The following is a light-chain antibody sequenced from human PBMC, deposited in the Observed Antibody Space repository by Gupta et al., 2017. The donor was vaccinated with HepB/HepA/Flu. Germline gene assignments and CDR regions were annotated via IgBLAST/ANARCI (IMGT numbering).Light chain of an antibody. J-gene: IGLJ2*01. CDR3: QSDDSSLSGVV. Sequence: QSVLTQPPSVSRAPGQRVTISCTGSSPNIGAGYDVHWYQQLPGTAPNLLIHGNSKRPSGVPDRFSGSKSGTSASLAITGLQAEDEADYYCQSDDSSLSGVVFGGGTKLTVL. CDR1: SPNIGAGYD. V-gene: IGLV1-40*01. CDR2: GNS.